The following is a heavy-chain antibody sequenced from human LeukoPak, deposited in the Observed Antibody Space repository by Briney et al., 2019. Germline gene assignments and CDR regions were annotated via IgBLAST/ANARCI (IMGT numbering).Heavy chain of an antibody. CDR1: GGSFSGYY. CDR3: ARSGYYGSGSYFRSTPPKNYWYFDL. V-gene: IGHV4-34*01. Sequence: PSETLSLTCAVYGGSFSGYYWSWIRQPPGKGLEWIGEINHSGSTNYNPSLKSRVTISVDTSKNQFSLKLSSVTAADTAVYYCARSGYYGSGSYFRSTPPKNYWYFDLWGRGTLVTASS. J-gene: IGHJ2*01. D-gene: IGHD3-10*01. CDR2: INHSGST.